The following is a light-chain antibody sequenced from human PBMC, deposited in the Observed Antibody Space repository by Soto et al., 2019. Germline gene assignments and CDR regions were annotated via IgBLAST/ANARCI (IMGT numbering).Light chain of an antibody. Sequence: QSALTQPASVSGSLGQSITISCTGSNRDIGAYNLVSWYQQYPDTAPKLIIYEVRNRPSGVSYRFTGSRSGNTASLTISALQADDESTFYCSSYTTSSTYVFGTGTKLTVL. J-gene: IGLJ1*01. CDR2: EVR. V-gene: IGLV2-14*01. CDR1: NRDIGAYNL. CDR3: SSYTTSSTYV.